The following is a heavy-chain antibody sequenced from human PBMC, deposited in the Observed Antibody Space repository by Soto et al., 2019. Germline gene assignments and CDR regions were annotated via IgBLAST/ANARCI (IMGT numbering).Heavy chain of an antibody. CDR2: IKSKVDGGTA. CDR1: GFTFSNAW. CDR3: TTSSYLYYDGMDV. Sequence: KPGGSLRLSCEASGFTFSNAWMNWVRQGPGKGLEWLGRIKSKVDGGTADYGAATKGRFSISRDDLKNMLYLQMNSLKPDDTAVYYCTTSSYLYYDGMDVCGQGTTVTVFS. V-gene: IGHV3-15*01. D-gene: IGHD2-2*01. J-gene: IGHJ6*02.